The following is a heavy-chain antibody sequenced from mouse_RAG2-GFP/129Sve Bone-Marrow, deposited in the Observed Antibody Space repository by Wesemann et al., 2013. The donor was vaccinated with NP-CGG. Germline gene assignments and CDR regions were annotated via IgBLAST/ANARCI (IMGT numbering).Heavy chain of an antibody. D-gene: IGHD2-1*01. V-gene: IGHV1S34*01. Sequence: GKSLEWIGYISCYNGATSYNQKFKGKATFTVDTSSSTAYMQFNSLTSEDSAVYYCAREGDGNYEGYYYAMDYWGQGTSVTVSS. CDR3: AREGDGNYEGYYYAMDY. J-gene: IGHJ4*01. CDR2: ISCYNGAT.